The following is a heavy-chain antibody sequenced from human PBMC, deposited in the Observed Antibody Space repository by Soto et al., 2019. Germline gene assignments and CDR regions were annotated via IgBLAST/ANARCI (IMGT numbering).Heavy chain of an antibody. D-gene: IGHD2-2*01. CDR2: INHSGST. CDR3: ARTKGQYCSSTWSLGD. Sequence: PSETLSLTCAVYGGSFSGYYWSWIRQPPGKGLEWIGEINHSGSTNYNPSLKSRVTISVDTSKNQFSLKLSSVTAADTAVYYCARTKGQYCSSTWSLGDWGQGTPVTVSS. CDR1: GGSFSGYY. V-gene: IGHV4-34*01. J-gene: IGHJ4*02.